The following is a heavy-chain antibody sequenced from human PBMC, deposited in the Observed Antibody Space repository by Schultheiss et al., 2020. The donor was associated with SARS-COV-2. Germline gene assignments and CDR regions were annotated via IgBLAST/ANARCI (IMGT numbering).Heavy chain of an antibody. V-gene: IGHV3-11*06. CDR2: ISSSGSYT. J-gene: IGHJ3*02. Sequence: GGSLRLSCAASGFTFSDYYMSWIRQAPGKGLEWISYISSSGSYTNYADSVKGRFTISRDNSKNTLYLQMNSLRAEDTAVYYCARAGYGDYGSSAAFDIWGQGTMVTVSS. D-gene: IGHD4-17*01. CDR3: ARAGYGDYGSSAAFDI. CDR1: GFTFSDYY.